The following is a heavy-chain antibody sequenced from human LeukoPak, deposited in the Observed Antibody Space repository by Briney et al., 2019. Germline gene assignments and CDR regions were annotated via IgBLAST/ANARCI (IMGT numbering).Heavy chain of an antibody. CDR2: ISGSGGST. CDR3: AKGGYYDFWSGYSYYYYYMDV. Sequence: GGSLRLSCAASGFTFSSYAMSRVRQAPGKGLEWVSAISGSGGSTYYADSVKGRFTISRDNSKNTLYLQMNSLRAEDTAVYYCAKGGYYDFWSGYSYYYYYMDVWGKGTTVTVSS. D-gene: IGHD3-3*01. J-gene: IGHJ6*03. V-gene: IGHV3-23*01. CDR1: GFTFSSYA.